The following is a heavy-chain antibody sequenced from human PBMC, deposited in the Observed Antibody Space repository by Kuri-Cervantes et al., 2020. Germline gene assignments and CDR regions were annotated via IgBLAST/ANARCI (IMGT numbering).Heavy chain of an antibody. Sequence: GESLKISCVASGFTFSSYGMHWVRQAPGKGLEWVAVIWYDGSNKYYADSVKGRFTISRDNSKNTLHLQMNSLRAEDTAVYYCARDSGVAGPNDYWGQGTLVTVSS. CDR3: ARDSGVAGPNDY. D-gene: IGHD6-19*01. V-gene: IGHV3-33*01. CDR1: GFTFSSYG. CDR2: IWYDGSNK. J-gene: IGHJ4*02.